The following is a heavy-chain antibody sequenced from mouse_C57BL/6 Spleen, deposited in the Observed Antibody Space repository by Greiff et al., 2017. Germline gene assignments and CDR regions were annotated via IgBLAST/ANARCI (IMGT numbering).Heavy chain of an antibody. J-gene: IGHJ2*01. D-gene: IGHD2-4*01. Sequence: VQLQQSGPGLVKPSQSLSLTCSVTGYSITSGYYWNWIRQFPGNKLEWMGYISYDGSNNYNPSLKNRISITRDTSKNQFFLKLNSVTTEDTATYYWARGDYGSFDDWGQGTTLTVSS. CDR1: GYSITSGYY. V-gene: IGHV3-6*01. CDR3: ARGDYGSFDD. CDR2: ISYDGSN.